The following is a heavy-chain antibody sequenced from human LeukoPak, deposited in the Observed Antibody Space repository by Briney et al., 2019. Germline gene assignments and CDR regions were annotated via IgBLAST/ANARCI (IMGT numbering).Heavy chain of an antibody. CDR2: ISYDGSNK. D-gene: IGHD3-10*01. CDR3: AKDGYGSGSYPLEY. V-gene: IGHV3-30*18. Sequence: PGGSLRLSCAASGFTFSSYGMHWVRQAPGKGLEWVAVISYDGSNKYYADSVKGRFTISRDNSKNTLYLQMNSLRAEDTAVYYCAKDGYGSGSYPLEYWGQGTLVTVSS. CDR1: GFTFSSYG. J-gene: IGHJ4*02.